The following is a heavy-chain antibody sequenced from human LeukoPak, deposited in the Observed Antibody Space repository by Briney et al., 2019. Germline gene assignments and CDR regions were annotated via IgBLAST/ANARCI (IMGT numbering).Heavy chain of an antibody. CDR3: VRDRELTY. CDR2: IYNSGST. J-gene: IGHJ4*02. CDR1: GGSISIYY. Sequence: PAETLSLTCTVSGGSISIYYWSWIRQPPGKGLEWIGYIYNSGSTIYNPSLRSRVTISVDTSKNQFSLKLNSVTAADTAVYYCVRDRELTYWSQGTLVTVSS. D-gene: IGHD5-24*01. V-gene: IGHV4-59*01.